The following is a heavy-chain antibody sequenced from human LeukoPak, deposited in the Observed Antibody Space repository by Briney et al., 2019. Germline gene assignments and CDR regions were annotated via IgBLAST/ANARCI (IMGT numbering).Heavy chain of an antibody. J-gene: IGHJ4*02. V-gene: IGHV4-59*08. CDR2: IYYSGGT. D-gene: IGHD6-13*01. Sequence: SETLSLTCTVSGGSISSYYWSWIRQPPGKGLEWIGYIYYSGGTNYNPSLKSRVTISVDTSKNQFSLKLSSVTAADTAVYYRARGTLAAAATNYFDYWGQGTLVTVSS. CDR1: GGSISSYY. CDR3: ARGTLAAAATNYFDY.